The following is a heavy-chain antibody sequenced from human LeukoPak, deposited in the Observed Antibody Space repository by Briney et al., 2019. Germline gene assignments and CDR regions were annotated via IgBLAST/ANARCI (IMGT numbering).Heavy chain of an antibody. CDR2: IWYDGSNK. D-gene: IGHD2-21*02. V-gene: IGHV3-33*01. Sequence: PGGSLRLSCAASGFTFSSYAMHWVRQAPGKGLEWVAIIWYDGSNKNYADAVKGRFTISRDNSKNTLHLQMNSLRADDTAVYYCARGNCGGDCYQGYWGQGTLVTVSS. CDR1: GFTFSSYA. CDR3: ARGNCGGDCYQGY. J-gene: IGHJ4*02.